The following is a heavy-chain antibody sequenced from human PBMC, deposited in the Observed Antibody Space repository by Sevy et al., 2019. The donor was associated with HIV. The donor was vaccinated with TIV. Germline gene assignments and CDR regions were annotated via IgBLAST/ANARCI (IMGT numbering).Heavy chain of an antibody. Sequence: ASVKVSCKASGYTFTSYDINWVRQATGQGLEWMGWMNPNSGITGYAKRFQGRVTMTRNTSISTAYMELSSLRSEDAAVYYCATTSQGNYYVMDVWGQGTTVTVSS. CDR2: MNPNSGIT. CDR3: ATTSQGNYYVMDV. CDR1: GYTFTSYD. V-gene: IGHV1-8*01. J-gene: IGHJ6*02.